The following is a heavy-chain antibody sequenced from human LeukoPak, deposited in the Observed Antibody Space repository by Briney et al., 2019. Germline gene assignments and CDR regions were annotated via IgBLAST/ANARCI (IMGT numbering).Heavy chain of an antibody. J-gene: IGHJ4*02. Sequence: GRSLRLSCAASGFTFSSYGMSWVRQAPGKGLEWVAVICYDGSSTYYADSVKGRFTISRDNSKNTLYLQMNSLRAEDTAVYYCARDHPTVTSLDYWGQGTLVTVSS. CDR1: GFTFSSYG. CDR2: ICYDGSST. D-gene: IGHD4-17*01. V-gene: IGHV3-33*01. CDR3: ARDHPTVTSLDY.